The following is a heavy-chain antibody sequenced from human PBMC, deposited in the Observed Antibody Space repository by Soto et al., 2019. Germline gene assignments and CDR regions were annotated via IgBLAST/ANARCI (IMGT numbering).Heavy chain of an antibody. V-gene: IGHV1-18*01. CDR2: ISAYNGNT. CDR3: ARDPYYYCSGSHNLFAP. J-gene: IGHJ5*02. Sequence: GASVKVSCKASGYTFTSYGISWVRQAPGQGLEWMGWISAYNGNTNYAQKLQGRVTMTTDTSTSTAYMELRSLRSDDTAVYYCARDPYYYCSGSHNLFAPWGQGTLVTVSS. CDR1: GYTFTSYG. D-gene: IGHD3-10*01.